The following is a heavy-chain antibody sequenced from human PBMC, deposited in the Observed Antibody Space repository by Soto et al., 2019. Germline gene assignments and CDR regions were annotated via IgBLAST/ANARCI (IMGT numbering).Heavy chain of an antibody. Sequence: SVKVACKGAGGSLSSYAISWGRQAPGQGLEWMGGIIPIFGTANYAQKFQGRVTITADESTSTAYMELSSLRSEDTAVYYCASEALYVDTAMAPASNYWGQGTLVTVSS. CDR3: ASEALYVDTAMAPASNY. CDR1: GGSLSSYA. V-gene: IGHV1-69*01. D-gene: IGHD5-18*01. J-gene: IGHJ4*02. CDR2: IIPIFGTA.